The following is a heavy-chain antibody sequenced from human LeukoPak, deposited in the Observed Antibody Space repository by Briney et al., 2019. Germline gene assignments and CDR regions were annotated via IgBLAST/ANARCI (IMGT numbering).Heavy chain of an antibody. CDR2: INHSGST. D-gene: IGHD6-19*01. V-gene: IGHV4-34*01. Sequence: PSETLSLTCAVYGGSLSGYYWTWIRQPPGKGLEWIGEINHSGSTNYNPSLKSRVTISVDTSKNQFSLKLSSVTAADTAVYYCARGRNLQWLVREVFDYWGQGTLVTVSS. CDR3: ARGRNLQWLVREVFDY. CDR1: GGSLSGYY. J-gene: IGHJ4*02.